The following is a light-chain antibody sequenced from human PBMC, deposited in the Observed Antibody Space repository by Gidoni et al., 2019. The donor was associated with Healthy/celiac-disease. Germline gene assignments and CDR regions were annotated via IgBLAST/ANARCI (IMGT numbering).Light chain of an antibody. CDR1: QSVSSN. J-gene: IGKJ2*01. Sequence: EIVMTQSPATLSVSPGERATLPCRASQSVSSNLAWYQQKPGQAPRLLIYGASTRATGIPARFSGSGSGTEFTLTISSLQSEDVAVYYCQQYNNWPPPMYTFGQGTKLEIK. V-gene: IGKV3-15*01. CDR2: GAS. CDR3: QQYNNWPPPMYT.